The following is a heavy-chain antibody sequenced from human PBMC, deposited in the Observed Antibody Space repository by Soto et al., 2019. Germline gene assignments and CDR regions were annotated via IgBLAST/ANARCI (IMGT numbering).Heavy chain of an antibody. D-gene: IGHD5-12*01. V-gene: IGHV1-18*01. CDR2: FSAYNGNT. CDR1: GYTFTSYG. Sequence: QVQLVQSGAEVKKPGASVKVSCKASGYTFTSYGISWVRQAPGQGLERMGWFSAYNGNTNYAQKLQGRVTMTTDTFKSTAYMQLRSLRSDDTAVYSCARVLGGYDYFDYRRQGTLVTVSS. CDR3: ARVLGGYDYFDY. J-gene: IGHJ4*02.